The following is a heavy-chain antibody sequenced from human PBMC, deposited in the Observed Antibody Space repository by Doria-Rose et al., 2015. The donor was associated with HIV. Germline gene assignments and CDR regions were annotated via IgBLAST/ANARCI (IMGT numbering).Heavy chain of an antibody. Sequence: ISSSSYYWGWIRQPPGKGLEWIGSIYYSGSAYYNPSLKSRVTISVDTSKNQFSLKLSSLTAADTAVYYCARGTYSSSPPGYFDLWGRGTLVTVSS. CDR1: ISSSSYY. D-gene: IGHD6-6*01. V-gene: IGHV4-39*07. J-gene: IGHJ2*01. CDR3: ARGTYSSSPPGYFDL. CDR2: IYYSGSA.